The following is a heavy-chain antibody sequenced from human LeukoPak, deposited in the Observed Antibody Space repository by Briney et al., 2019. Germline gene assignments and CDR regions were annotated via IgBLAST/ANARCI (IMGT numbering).Heavy chain of an antibody. CDR3: AVRRSETPDY. CDR2: ITGSGGRT. V-gene: IGHV3-23*01. Sequence: GGSLRLSCAASGFTFSNYAMIWVRQAPGKGLEWVSGITGSGGRTYYADSVKGRFTISRDNSKNTLYLQMNSLRAEDTAVYYCAVRRSETPDYWGQGTLVTVSS. D-gene: IGHD3-10*01. J-gene: IGHJ4*02. CDR1: GFTFSNYA.